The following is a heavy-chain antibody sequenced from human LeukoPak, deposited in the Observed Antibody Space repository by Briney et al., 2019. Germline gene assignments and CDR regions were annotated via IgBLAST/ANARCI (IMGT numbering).Heavy chain of an antibody. J-gene: IGHJ6*03. CDR2: IYNSASF. V-gene: IGHV4-59*01. Sequence: SETLSLTCSVSGVSITGYYWNWIRQPPGKGLEWIGYIYNSASFNYNPSLKSRVTMSIDTSKNQISLELTSVTDADTAVYYCAKNTSTYYYYYMDVWGKGTTVIVSS. CDR3: AKNTSTYYYYYMDV. CDR1: GVSITGYY. D-gene: IGHD2-2*01.